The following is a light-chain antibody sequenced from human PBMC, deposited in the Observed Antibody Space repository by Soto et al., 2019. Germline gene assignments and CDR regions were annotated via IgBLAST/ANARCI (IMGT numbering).Light chain of an antibody. Sequence: QSVLIQPPSASGAPGQKVTISCSGSISNIGSHSVNWYQQLPGAAPKVVVFANNERASGVPDRISGSKSGASASLAISGLQSEDEGDYYCQSYDSTLSARYVFGTGTKVTVL. V-gene: IGLV1-44*01. CDR2: ANN. CDR1: ISNIGSHS. J-gene: IGLJ1*01. CDR3: QSYDSTLSARYV.